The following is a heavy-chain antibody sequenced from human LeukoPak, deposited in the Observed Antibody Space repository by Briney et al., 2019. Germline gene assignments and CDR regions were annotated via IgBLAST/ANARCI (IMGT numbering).Heavy chain of an antibody. CDR1: GFTFSSYS. J-gene: IGHJ3*02. CDR3: ARDGPLVRMITFGNDAFDI. Sequence: GGSLRLSCAASGFTFSSYSTNWVRQAPGKGLEWVSYISSSSSTIYYADSVKGRFTISRDNAKNSLYLQMNSLRDEDTAVYYCARDGPLVRMITFGNDAFDIWGQGTMVTVSS. V-gene: IGHV3-48*02. CDR2: ISSSSSTI. D-gene: IGHD3-16*01.